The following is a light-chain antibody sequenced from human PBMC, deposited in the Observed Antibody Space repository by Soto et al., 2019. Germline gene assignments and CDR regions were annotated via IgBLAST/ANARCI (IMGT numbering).Light chain of an antibody. V-gene: IGKV1-5*03. CDR1: QTISSW. J-gene: IGKJ5*01. Sequence: DIQMTQSPSTLSGSVGDRVTITCRASQTISSWLAWYQQKPGKAPKLLIYKASTLKSGVPSRFSGGGSGTEFTLTISSLQSEDFAVYYCQQYNNWPVTFGQGTRLEIK. CDR3: QQYNNWPVT. CDR2: KAS.